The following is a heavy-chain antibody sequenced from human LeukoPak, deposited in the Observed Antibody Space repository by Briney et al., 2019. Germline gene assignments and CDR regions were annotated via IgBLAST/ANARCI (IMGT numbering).Heavy chain of an antibody. CDR1: GGSISSYY. Sequence: SETLSLTCTVSGGSISSYYWSWIRQPPGKGLEWIGYIYYSGSTNYNPSLESRVTISVDTPKNQFSLKLSSVTAADTAVYYCARDDNGRWFDPWGQGTLVTVSS. CDR3: ARDDNGRWFDP. J-gene: IGHJ5*02. D-gene: IGHD1-1*01. V-gene: IGHV4-59*01. CDR2: IYYSGST.